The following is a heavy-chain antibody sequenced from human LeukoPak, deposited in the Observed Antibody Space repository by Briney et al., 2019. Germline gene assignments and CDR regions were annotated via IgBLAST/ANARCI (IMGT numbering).Heavy chain of an antibody. CDR2: IYYSGST. Sequence: SETLSLTCTVSGGSISSSSYYWGWIRQPPGKGLEWIVSIYYSGSTYYNPSLKSRVTISVDTSKNQFSLKLSSVTAADTAVYYCARDRGAIAAAGTFCYFDYWGQGTLVTVSS. CDR3: ARDRGAIAAAGTFCYFDY. V-gene: IGHV4-39*07. CDR1: GGSISSSSYY. J-gene: IGHJ4*02. D-gene: IGHD6-13*01.